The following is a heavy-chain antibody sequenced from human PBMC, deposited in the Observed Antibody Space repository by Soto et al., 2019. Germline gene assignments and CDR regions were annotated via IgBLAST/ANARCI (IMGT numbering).Heavy chain of an antibody. Sequence: EVQLVESGGGLVQPGGSLRLSCAASGFTFSSYWMHWVRQAPGKGLVWVSRINSDGSSTSYADSVKGRFTISRDNAKNXXYLQMNSLRAEDTAVYYCARMEYSSSWYSGYGMDVWGQGTTVTVSS. J-gene: IGHJ6*02. CDR1: GFTFSSYW. V-gene: IGHV3-74*01. D-gene: IGHD6-13*01. CDR2: INSDGSST. CDR3: ARMEYSSSWYSGYGMDV.